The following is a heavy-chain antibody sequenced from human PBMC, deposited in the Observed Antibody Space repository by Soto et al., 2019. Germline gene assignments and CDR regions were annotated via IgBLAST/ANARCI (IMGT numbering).Heavy chain of an antibody. J-gene: IGHJ4*02. CDR3: ARDYSSYGPFDY. CDR2: ISLDAKNK. Sequence: GGSLRLSCTGSGFIFSDYVLHWVRQAPGKELEWVALISLDAKNKQYPDSVRGRFTIPRDNSKNTLYLQMNSLRAEDTAVYYCARDYSSYGPFDYWGQGTLVTVSS. V-gene: IGHV3-30*04. D-gene: IGHD5-18*01. CDR1: GFIFSDYV.